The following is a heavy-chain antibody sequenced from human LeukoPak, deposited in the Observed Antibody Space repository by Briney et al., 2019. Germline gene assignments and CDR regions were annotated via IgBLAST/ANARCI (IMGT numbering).Heavy chain of an antibody. D-gene: IGHD1-26*01. CDR3: ARVGGSYYFDY. CDR1: GGSFSGYY. J-gene: IGHJ4*02. Sequence: ASETLSLTCAVYGGSFSGYYWSWIRQPPGKGLEWIGYIYHSGSTYYNPSLKSRVTISVDRSKNQFSLKLSSVTAADTAVYYCARVGGSYYFDYWGQGTLVTVSS. V-gene: IGHV4-34*01. CDR2: IYHSGST.